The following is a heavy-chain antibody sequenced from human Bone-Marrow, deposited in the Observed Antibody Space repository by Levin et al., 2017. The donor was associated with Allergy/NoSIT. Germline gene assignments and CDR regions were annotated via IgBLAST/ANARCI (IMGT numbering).Heavy chain of an antibody. CDR2: IYSGGST. J-gene: IGHJ6*02. V-gene: IGHV3-66*01. CDR3: ARGYDFWSGFPYYYYYGMDV. CDR1: GFTVSSNY. Sequence: LSLTCAASGFTVSSNYMSWVRQAPGKGLEWVSVIYSGGSTYYADSVKGRFTISRDNSKNTLYLQMNSLRAEDTAVYYCARGYDFWSGFPYYYYYGMDVWGQGTTVTVSS. D-gene: IGHD3-3*01.